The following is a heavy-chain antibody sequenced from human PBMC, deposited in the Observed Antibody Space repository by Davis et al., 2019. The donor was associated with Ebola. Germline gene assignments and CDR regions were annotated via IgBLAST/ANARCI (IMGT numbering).Heavy chain of an antibody. V-gene: IGHV4-34*01. CDR1: GGSFSGSY. D-gene: IGHD1-14*01. CDR3: ARQHGPDDAFDI. J-gene: IGHJ3*02. Sequence: SETLSLTCAVYGGSFSGSYWSWIRQPPGKGLEWIGEINHSGSTNYSPSLTSRVTISVDMSKNQFSLKLSSVTAADTAVYYCARQHGPDDAFDIWGQGTMVTVSS. CDR2: INHSGST.